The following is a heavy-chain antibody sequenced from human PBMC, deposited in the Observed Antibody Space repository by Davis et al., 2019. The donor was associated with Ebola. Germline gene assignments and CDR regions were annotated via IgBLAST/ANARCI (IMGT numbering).Heavy chain of an antibody. J-gene: IGHJ3*02. CDR1: GGSISSYY. Sequence: PSETLSLTCTVSGGSISSYYWSWIRQPPGKGLAWIGYIYYSGSTNYNPSLKSRVTISVDTSKNQFSLKLSSVTAADTAVYYCARDRRSPRAFDIWGQGTMVTVSS. V-gene: IGHV4-59*01. CDR2: IYYSGST. CDR3: ARDRRSPRAFDI.